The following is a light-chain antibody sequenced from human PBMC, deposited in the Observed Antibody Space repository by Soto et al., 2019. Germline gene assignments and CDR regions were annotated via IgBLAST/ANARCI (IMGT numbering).Light chain of an antibody. CDR3: QQLNSFQT. V-gene: IGKV1-9*01. J-gene: IGKJ1*01. CDR1: QVISNY. Sequence: IQLTQSPSSLSASVGDRVTITCRASQVISNYLAWYQQKPGDAPKLLIYAASTLQSGVLSRFSGSGSGTDFTLTISSLQPEDFATYYCQQLNSFQTFGQGTKVDIK. CDR2: AAS.